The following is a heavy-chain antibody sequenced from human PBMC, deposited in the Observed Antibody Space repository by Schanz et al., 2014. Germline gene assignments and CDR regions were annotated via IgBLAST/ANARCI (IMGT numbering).Heavy chain of an antibody. CDR1: GFTFSTFS. CDR3: AREAKWGQWYFDL. D-gene: IGHD1-26*01. V-gene: IGHV3-21*01. Sequence: EVQLVESGGGLVKPGGSLRLSCVASGFTFSTFSMNWVRQAPGKGLEWVSSIIGTSSFISYADSVKGRFTISRDNSENTVYLEFHSLRSEDTALYYCAREAKWGQWYFDLWGRGSLVTVSS. CDR2: IIGTSSFI. J-gene: IGHJ2*01.